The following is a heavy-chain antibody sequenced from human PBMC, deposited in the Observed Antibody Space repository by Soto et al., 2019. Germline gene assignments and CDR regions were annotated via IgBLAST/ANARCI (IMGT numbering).Heavy chain of an antibody. CDR1: GFTVSRNY. Sequence: EVQLVETGGGLIQPGGSLRLSCAASGFTVSRNYMSWVRQAPGKGLEWASVIYSGGSTYYADSVKGRFTISRDNSKNTLYLQMNSLRAEDTAVYYCARGSSGWATPFDYWGQGTLVTVSS. D-gene: IGHD6-19*01. J-gene: IGHJ4*02. CDR2: IYSGGST. V-gene: IGHV3-53*02. CDR3: ARGSSGWATPFDY.